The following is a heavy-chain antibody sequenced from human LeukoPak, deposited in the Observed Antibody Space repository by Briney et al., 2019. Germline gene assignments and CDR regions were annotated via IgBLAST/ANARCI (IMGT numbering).Heavy chain of an antibody. J-gene: IGHJ4*02. CDR1: GFTFSSYG. Sequence: TGGSLRLSCAASGFTFSSYGMSRVRQAPGKGLEWVSAISGSGGSTYYADSVKGRFTISRDNSKNTLYLQMNSLRAEDTAIYYCAKASRDIPAAGPSGYYFGYWGQGTLVTVSS. D-gene: IGHD6-13*01. CDR2: ISGSGGST. V-gene: IGHV3-23*01. CDR3: AKASRDIPAAGPSGYYFGY.